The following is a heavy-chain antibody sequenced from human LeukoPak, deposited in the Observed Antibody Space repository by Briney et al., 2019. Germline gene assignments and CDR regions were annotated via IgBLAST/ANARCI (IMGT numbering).Heavy chain of an antibody. CDR3: AKRLVGAPPDH. V-gene: IGHV3-23*01. D-gene: IGHD1-26*01. Sequence: GGSLRLSCAASGFTFSTYAMSWARQAPGKGLEWVSGVSDSGGSTYYADSVKGRFTISRDNSKDTLYLQMDSLRAEDTAVYYCAKRLVGAPPDHWGQGTLVAVSS. CDR2: VSDSGGST. J-gene: IGHJ4*02. CDR1: GFTFSTYA.